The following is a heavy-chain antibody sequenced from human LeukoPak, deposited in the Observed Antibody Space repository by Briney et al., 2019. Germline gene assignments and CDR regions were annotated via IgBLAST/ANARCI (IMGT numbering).Heavy chain of an antibody. CDR1: GFTFSSYE. Sequence: GGSLRLSCAASGFTFSSYEMNWVRQAPGKGLEWVSYISTSHSTIYYANSVKGRFTISRDNAKNSLYLQMNSLRAEDTAAYYCARGLSGWYLYYFDYWGQGTLVTVSS. CDR2: ISTSHSTI. J-gene: IGHJ4*02. D-gene: IGHD6-19*01. CDR3: ARGLSGWYLYYFDY. V-gene: IGHV3-48*03.